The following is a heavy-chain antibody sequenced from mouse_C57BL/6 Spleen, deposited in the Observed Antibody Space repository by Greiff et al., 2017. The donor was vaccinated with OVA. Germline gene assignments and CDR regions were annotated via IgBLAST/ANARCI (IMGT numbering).Heavy chain of an antibody. CDR2: IYPGDGDT. Sequence: VQLQQSGPELVKPGASVKISCKASGYAFSSSWMNWVKQRPGKGLEWIGRIYPGDGDTNYNGKFKGKATLTADKSASTAYMQLSSLTSEDSAVYFFASYPGQYAMDYWGQGTSVTVSS. V-gene: IGHV1-82*01. CDR3: ASYPGQYAMDY. CDR1: GYAFSSSW. D-gene: IGHD3-3*01. J-gene: IGHJ4*01.